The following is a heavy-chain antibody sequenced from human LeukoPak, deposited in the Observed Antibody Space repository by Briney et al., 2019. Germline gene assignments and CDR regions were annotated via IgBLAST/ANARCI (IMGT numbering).Heavy chain of an antibody. CDR2: ISGSGGST. CDR1: GFTFSSSA. Sequence: PGRSLRLSYAASGFTFSSSAISRAPHATAKGPKSVSAISGSGGSTYYADSVKGRFTISRDNSKNTLYLQMNSLRAEDTAVYYCAKVKPSIQLWGYFDYWGQGTVVTVSS. V-gene: IGHV3-23*01. D-gene: IGHD5-18*01. CDR3: AKVKPSIQLWGYFDY. J-gene: IGHJ4*02.